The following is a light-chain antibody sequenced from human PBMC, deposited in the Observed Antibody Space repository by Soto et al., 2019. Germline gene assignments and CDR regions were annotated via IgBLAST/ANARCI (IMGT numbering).Light chain of an antibody. J-gene: IGLJ3*02. Sequence: QSALTQPRSVSGSPGQSVTISCIGTSSGVLSWYQQHPDKAPKLIIYYVTQRPSGVPDRFSASNSGNTASLTISGLQAEDEADYYCCSSAGGFTWVFGGGTTLTVL. V-gene: IGLV2-11*01. CDR1: SSGVL. CDR3: CSSAGGFTWV. CDR2: YVT.